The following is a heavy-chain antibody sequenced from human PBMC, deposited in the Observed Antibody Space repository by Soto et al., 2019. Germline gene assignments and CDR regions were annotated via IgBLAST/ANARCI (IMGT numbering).Heavy chain of an antibody. Sequence: GGSLRLSCAASGFTFSSYSMNWVRQAPGKGLEWVSYISSSSSTIYYADSVKGRFTISRDNAKNSLYLQMNSLRAEDTAVYYRAREQWLDLFDYWGQGTLVTVSS. CDR2: ISSSSSTI. CDR3: AREQWLDLFDY. D-gene: IGHD6-19*01. CDR1: GFTFSSYS. V-gene: IGHV3-48*01. J-gene: IGHJ4*02.